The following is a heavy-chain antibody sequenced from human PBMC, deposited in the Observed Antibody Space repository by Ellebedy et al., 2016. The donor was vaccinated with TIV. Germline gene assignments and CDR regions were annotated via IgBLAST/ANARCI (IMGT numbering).Heavy chain of an antibody. CDR1: GYNFGGFW. V-gene: IGHV5-51*01. Sequence: PGGSLRLSCQGSGYNFGGFWIGWVRQRPGKGLEWMGIIYPDNSNTRYGPSFRGQVSISVDKSSSTVYLQWSSLRASDSAMYYCVRQAFTAATLPLVYYDPWGQGTLVTVSS. CDR3: VRQAFTAATLPLVYYDP. CDR2: IYPDNSNT. J-gene: IGHJ5*02. D-gene: IGHD1-26*01.